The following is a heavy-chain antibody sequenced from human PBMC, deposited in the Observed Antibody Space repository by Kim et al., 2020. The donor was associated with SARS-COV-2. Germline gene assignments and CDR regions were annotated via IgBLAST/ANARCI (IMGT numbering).Heavy chain of an antibody. D-gene: IGHD2-8*01. Sequence: GGSLRLSCAASGFTFSSYGMHWVRQAPGKGLEWVAVIWYDGSNKYYADSVKGRFTISRDNSKNTLYLQMNSLRAEDTAVFYCAREGVWGTNGALVYWCQRTLLTVSS. V-gene: IGHV3-33*01. CDR3: AREGVWGTNGALVY. CDR2: IWYDGSNK. CDR1: GFTFSSYG. J-gene: IGHJ4*02.